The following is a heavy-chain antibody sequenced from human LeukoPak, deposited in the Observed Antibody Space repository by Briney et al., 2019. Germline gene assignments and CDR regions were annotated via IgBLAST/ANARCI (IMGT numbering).Heavy chain of an antibody. V-gene: IGHV3-15*01. D-gene: IGHD1-1*01. CDR2: IKSKSHGGTT. Sequence: PGGTLRLSCAASGFTFSDASMSWVRHAPAKGLEWLGRIKSKSHGGTTDYAAPEKARFTVSRDDSKDTLYLQMNSLRTEDTAVYYCATSGQHWDVFDFWGQGTLVTVSS. CDR1: GFTFSDAS. CDR3: ATSGQHWDVFDF. J-gene: IGHJ4*02.